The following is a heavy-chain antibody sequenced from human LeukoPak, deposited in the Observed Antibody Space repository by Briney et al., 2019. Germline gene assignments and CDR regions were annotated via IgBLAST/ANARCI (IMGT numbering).Heavy chain of an antibody. J-gene: IGHJ4*02. CDR2: ISGGGGII. V-gene: IGHV3-48*01. D-gene: IGHD6-6*01. Sequence: PGGSLRLSCTGSGYSFSSHSMTWVRQAPGEGLEWISYISGGGGIIHFADSVKGRFTIYRANDNNSLYLQMNRLTGEDTAVYYCATTDSSSSDYWGQGTLVTVSS. CDR1: GYSFSSHS. CDR3: ATTDSSSSDY.